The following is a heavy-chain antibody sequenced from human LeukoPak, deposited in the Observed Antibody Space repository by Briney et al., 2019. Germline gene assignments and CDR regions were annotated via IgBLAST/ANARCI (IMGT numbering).Heavy chain of an antibody. J-gene: IGHJ3*02. CDR1: GDNFSSYV. V-gene: IGHV1-69*04. D-gene: IGHD3-10*01. Sequence: SVKVSCKASGDNFSSYVITWVRQAPGQGLEWMGRIIPILGIANYAQKFQGRVTITADKSTSTAYMELSSLRSEDTAVYYCARVLWPHAFDIWGQGTMVTVSS. CDR3: ARVLWPHAFDI. CDR2: IIPILGIA.